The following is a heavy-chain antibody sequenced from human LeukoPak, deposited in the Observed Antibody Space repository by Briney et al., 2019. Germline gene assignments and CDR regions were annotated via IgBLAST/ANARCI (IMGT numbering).Heavy chain of an antibody. CDR3: AREDDVLADNAFDI. V-gene: IGHV4-38-2*02. CDR2: SGST. CDR1: GYSISSGYY. J-gene: IGHJ3*02. D-gene: IGHD3-9*01. Sequence: PSETLSLTCTVSGYSISSGYYWGWIRQPPGKGLEWIGSGSTYYNPSLKSRVTMSVDTSMNQFSLNLNSVTAADTAVYYCAREDDVLADNAFDIWGQGTMVTVSS.